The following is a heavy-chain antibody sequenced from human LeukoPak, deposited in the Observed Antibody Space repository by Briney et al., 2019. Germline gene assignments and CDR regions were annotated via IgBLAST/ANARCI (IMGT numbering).Heavy chain of an antibody. CDR1: GGSISSSSYY. D-gene: IGHD6-19*01. CDR3: ARRYSYSSLPDY. Sequence: SETLSLTCTVSGGSISSSSYYWGWIRQPPGKGLEWIGSIYYSGSIYYNPSLKSRVTISVDTSKNQFSLKLSSVTAADTAVYYCARRYSYSSLPDYWGPGTLVTVSS. CDR2: IYYSGSI. J-gene: IGHJ4*02. V-gene: IGHV4-39*01.